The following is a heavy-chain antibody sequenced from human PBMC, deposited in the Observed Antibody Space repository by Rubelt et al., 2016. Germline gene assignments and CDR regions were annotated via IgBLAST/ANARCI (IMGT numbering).Heavy chain of an antibody. V-gene: IGHV4-38-2*02. CDR3: ARHPRLRGHFDY. J-gene: IGHJ4*02. D-gene: IGHD4-17*01. CDR2: IYHSGST. CDR1: GYSISSGYY. Sequence: QVQLQESGPGLVKPSGTLSLTCTVSGYSISSGYYWGWIRQPPGKGLEWIGEIYHSGSTNYNPSLKCRGTISVEPSKNQFSLKLSSVTAADTAVYYCARHPRLRGHFDYWGQGTLVTVSS.